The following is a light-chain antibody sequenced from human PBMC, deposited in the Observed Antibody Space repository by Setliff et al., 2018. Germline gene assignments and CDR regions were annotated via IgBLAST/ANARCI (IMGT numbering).Light chain of an antibody. J-gene: IGLJ2*01. CDR2: DVS. Sequence: QSALAQPASVYGSPGQSITISCTGTNSDVGAYNYDSWYQRHPGEAPKLLLYDVSNRPSGISHRFSVPKSGSTASLPISGLQAEYAADYFCSSYPNSRTVIFGGGTNVTVL. CDR3: SSYPNSRTVI. CDR1: NSDVGAYNY. V-gene: IGLV2-14*03.